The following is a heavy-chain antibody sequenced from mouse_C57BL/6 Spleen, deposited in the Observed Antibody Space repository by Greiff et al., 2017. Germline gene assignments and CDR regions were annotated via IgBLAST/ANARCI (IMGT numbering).Heavy chain of an antibody. CDR3: ARGRSGYFDY. J-gene: IGHJ2*01. D-gene: IGHD3-2*02. V-gene: IGHV1-69*01. CDR1: GYTFTSYW. Sequence: QVQLQQPGAELVMPGASVKLSCKASGYTFTSYWMHWVKQRPGQGLEWIGEIDPSDSYTNYNQKFKGKSTVTVDKSSSTAYMQLSSLTSEDSAVYYCARGRSGYFDYWGQGTTLTVSS. CDR2: IDPSDSYT.